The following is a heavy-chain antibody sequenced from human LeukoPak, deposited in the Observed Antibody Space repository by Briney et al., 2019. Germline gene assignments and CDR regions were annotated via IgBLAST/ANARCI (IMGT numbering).Heavy chain of an antibody. D-gene: IGHD6-19*01. CDR3: AARPPRAVAGPFDY. J-gene: IGHJ4*02. Sequence: GGSLRLPCAASGFTFSSYAMGWVRQAPGKALEWVSTISGTGSSTYYADSVKGRFTISRDSSKNTLYLQMNSLRAEDTTVYYCAARPPRAVAGPFDYWGQGTLVTVSS. V-gene: IGHV3-23*01. CDR1: GFTFSSYA. CDR2: ISGTGSST.